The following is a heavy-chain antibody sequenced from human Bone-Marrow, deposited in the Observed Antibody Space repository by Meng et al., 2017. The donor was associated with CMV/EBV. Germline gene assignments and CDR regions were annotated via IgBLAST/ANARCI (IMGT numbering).Heavy chain of an antibody. CDR2: IYYNENT. J-gene: IGHJ4*02. CDR3: ARGLAAMG. V-gene: IGHV4-39*07. D-gene: IGHD2-2*01. Sequence: SETLSLTCSVSGGSISSSSYYWGWIRQPPGKGLEWIGNIYYNENTCYNASLKSRVTISVDTSKNQFSLKLSSVTAADTAVYYCARGLAAMGWGQGTLVTVSS. CDR1: GGSISSSSYY.